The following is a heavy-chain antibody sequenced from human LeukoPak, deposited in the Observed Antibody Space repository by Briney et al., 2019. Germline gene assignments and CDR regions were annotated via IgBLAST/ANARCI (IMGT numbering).Heavy chain of an antibody. CDR1: GFIFSAFD. D-gene: IGHD2-15*01. CDR2: ISSDGNE. CDR3: VKDGGASAPYGLDV. J-gene: IGHJ3*01. V-gene: IGHV3-30*18. Sequence: PGGSLRLSCAASGFIFSAFDMHWVRQAPGKGPEWLAVISSDGNEYYGGIMKGRLTISRDNSNNMVYLQINRLRVEDTALYVCVKDGGASAPYGLDVWGQGTMVSVSS.